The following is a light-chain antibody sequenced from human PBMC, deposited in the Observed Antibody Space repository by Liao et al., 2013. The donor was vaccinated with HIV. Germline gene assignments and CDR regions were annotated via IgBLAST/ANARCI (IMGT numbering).Light chain of an antibody. CDR2: YDT. J-gene: IGLJ2*01. V-gene: IGLV3-21*04. CDR1: NIGSKS. Sequence: SYELTQPPSVSVAPGKTARITCGGTNIGSKSVHWYQQRPGQAPVLVIYYDTDRPSGIPEQFSGSNSGNTATLTISRVEAGDEADYYCQVWDSSSDHPVFGGGTKLTVL. CDR3: QVWDSSSDHPV.